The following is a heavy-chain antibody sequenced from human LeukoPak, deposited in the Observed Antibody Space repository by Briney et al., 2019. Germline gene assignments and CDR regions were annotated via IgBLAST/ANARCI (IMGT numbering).Heavy chain of an antibody. V-gene: IGHV1-18*01. Sequence: GASVKVSCKASGYTFTSYGISWVRQAPGQGLEWTGWISAYNGNTNYAQKLQGRVTMTTDTSTSTAYMELRSLRSDDTAVYYCARDYVRISSELDYYYGMDVWGQGTTVTVSS. CDR2: ISAYNGNT. J-gene: IGHJ6*02. CDR1: GYTFTSYG. CDR3: ARDYVRISSELDYYYGMDV. D-gene: IGHD2-15*01.